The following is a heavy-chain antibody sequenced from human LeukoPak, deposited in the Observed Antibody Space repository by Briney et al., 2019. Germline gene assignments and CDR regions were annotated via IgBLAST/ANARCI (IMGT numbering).Heavy chain of an antibody. D-gene: IGHD1-7*01. J-gene: IGHJ6*02. CDR1: GIIFSDAW. CDR2: IKSKVDGGTV. V-gene: IGHV3-15*07. CDR3: TTDEDWNYARKDV. Sequence: GGSLRLSCAVSGIIFSDAWMNWVRQAPGKGLEWVGRIKSKVDGGTVDYAAPVKGRFTISRDDSENILYLQMNSLKTEDTAVYYCTTDEDWNYARKDVWGQGATVIVSS.